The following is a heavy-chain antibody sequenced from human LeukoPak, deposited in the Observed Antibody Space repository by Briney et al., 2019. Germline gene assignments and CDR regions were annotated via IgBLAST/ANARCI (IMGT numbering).Heavy chain of an antibody. CDR1: GFTFSSYG. D-gene: IGHD4-17*01. CDR3: AKGTTVTTYSAFDI. Sequence: GGSLRLSCAASGFTFSSYGMYWVRQAPGKGLEWVAVIWYDGSNKYYADSVKGRFTISRDNSKNTLYLQMNSLRAEDTAVYYCAKGTTVTTYSAFDIWGQGTMVTVSS. CDR2: IWYDGSNK. J-gene: IGHJ3*02. V-gene: IGHV3-33*06.